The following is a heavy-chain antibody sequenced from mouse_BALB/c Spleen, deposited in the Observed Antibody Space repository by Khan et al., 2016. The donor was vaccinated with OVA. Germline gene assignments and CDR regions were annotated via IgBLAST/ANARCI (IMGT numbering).Heavy chain of an antibody. D-gene: IGHD1-3*01. CDR2: ISSYYGDA. Sequence: QVQLQQSGAELVRPGVSVKISCKGSGYTFTDYAMHWVKQSHAKSLEWIGVISSYYGDATYNQKFKGKATMTVDKSSSTAYMELARLTSEVSAIYYCARGSGNSRFAYWGQGTLVTVSA. V-gene: IGHV1S137*01. CDR3: ARGSGNSRFAY. J-gene: IGHJ3*01. CDR1: GYTFTDYA.